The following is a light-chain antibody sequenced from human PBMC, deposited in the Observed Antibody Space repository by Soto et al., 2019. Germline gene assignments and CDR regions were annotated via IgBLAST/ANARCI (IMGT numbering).Light chain of an antibody. CDR1: QSVTSNY. CDR2: GAS. CDR3: QHYGSSLIT. V-gene: IGKV3-20*01. J-gene: IGKJ5*01. Sequence: SVLTQSPGTLSLSPGERATLSCRASQSVTSNYLAWYQQKPGQAPRLLIYGASSRATGIPDRFSGSGSGTDFTLTISRLEPEDFAVCYCQHYGSSLITFGQGTRLEIK.